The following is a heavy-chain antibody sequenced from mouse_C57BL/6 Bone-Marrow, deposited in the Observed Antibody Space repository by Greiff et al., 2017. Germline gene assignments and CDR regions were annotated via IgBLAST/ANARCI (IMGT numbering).Heavy chain of an antibody. CDR2: IYPGDGDT. CDR3: ARNFHYYGSSYRYFDV. V-gene: IGHV1-82*01. J-gene: IGHJ1*03. CDR1: GYAFSSSW. D-gene: IGHD1-1*01. Sequence: QVQLQQSGPELVKPGASVKISCKASGYAFSSSWMNWVKQRPGKGLEWIGRIYPGDGDTNYNGKFKGKATLTADKSSSTAYMQLSSLTSEDSAVYFCARNFHYYGSSYRYFDVWGTGTTVTVSS.